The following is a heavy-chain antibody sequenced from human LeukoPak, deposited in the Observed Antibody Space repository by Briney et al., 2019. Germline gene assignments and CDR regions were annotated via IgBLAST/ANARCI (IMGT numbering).Heavy chain of an antibody. CDR1: GGSISSGSYY. CDR3: ARTYYDFWSGYLH. V-gene: IGHV4-61*02. J-gene: IGHJ4*02. Sequence: SLTLSLTCTVSGGSISSGSYYWSWIRQPAGKGLEWIGRIYTSGSTNYNPSLRSRVTISVDTSKNQFSLKLSSVTAADTAVYYCARTYYDFWSGYLHWGQGTLVTVSS. CDR2: IYTSGST. D-gene: IGHD3-3*01.